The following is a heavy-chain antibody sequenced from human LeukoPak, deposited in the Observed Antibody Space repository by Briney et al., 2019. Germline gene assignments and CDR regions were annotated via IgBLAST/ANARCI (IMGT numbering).Heavy chain of an antibody. CDR1: GFTLTAYY. CDR3: ARGGSGMVDL. V-gene: IGHV1-2*02. D-gene: IGHD3-10*01. Sequence: ASVKVSCTAFGFTLTAYYVHWFRPAPGQGLEWLGWINPTTGHTKNAEKLQGRVTMTRDTPITTVYMELNRLRSDDTATYYCARGGSGMVDLWGQGTLVSVSS. J-gene: IGHJ5*02. CDR2: INPTTGHT.